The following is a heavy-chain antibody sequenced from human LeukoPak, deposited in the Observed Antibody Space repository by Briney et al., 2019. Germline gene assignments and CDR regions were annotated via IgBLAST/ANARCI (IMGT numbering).Heavy chain of an antibody. CDR1: GFTFSNAW. Sequence: GGSLGLSCAASGFTFSNAWMNWVRQAPGKGLEWVGRIKSKTDGGTTDYAAPVKGRFTISRDDSKNTLYLQMNSLKTEDTAVYYCAKGPLRGTAAAIDYWGQGTLVTVSS. D-gene: IGHD2-2*01. CDR2: IKSKTDGGTT. V-gene: IGHV3-15*07. CDR3: AKGPLRGTAAAIDY. J-gene: IGHJ4*02.